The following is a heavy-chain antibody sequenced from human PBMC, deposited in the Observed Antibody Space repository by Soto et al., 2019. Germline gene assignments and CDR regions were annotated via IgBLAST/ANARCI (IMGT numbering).Heavy chain of an antibody. Sequence: EVQLVESGGGLVQPGGSLRLSCAAFGFTFSSYWMHWVRQAPGKGLVWVSRINSDGSSTSYADSVKGRFTISRDNAKNTLYLQMNSLRAEYTAVYYCARGGSLNWYFDLWGRGTLVTVSS. CDR3: ARGGSLNWYFDL. D-gene: IGHD1-26*01. J-gene: IGHJ2*01. CDR1: GFTFSSYW. V-gene: IGHV3-74*01. CDR2: INSDGSST.